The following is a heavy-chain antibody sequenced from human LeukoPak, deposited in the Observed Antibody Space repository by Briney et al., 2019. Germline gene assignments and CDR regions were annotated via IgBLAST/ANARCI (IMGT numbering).Heavy chain of an antibody. CDR2: IIPILGIA. Sequence: VASVKVSCKASRGTSSSYTVSWVRHDPGERLEWMGRIIPILGIANYAQKFQGRVTITADKSTSTAYMELSSLRSEDTAVYYCASLYYYDSSGYYGAEYFQHWGQGTLVTVSS. J-gene: IGHJ1*01. V-gene: IGHV1-69*02. CDR1: RGTSSSYT. CDR3: ASLYYYDSSGYYGAEYFQH. D-gene: IGHD3-22*01.